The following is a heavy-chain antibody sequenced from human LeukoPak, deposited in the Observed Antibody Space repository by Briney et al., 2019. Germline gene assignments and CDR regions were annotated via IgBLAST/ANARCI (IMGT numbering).Heavy chain of an antibody. V-gene: IGHV4-59*12. Sequence: SSETLSLTCTVSGGSISNYYWSWIRQPPGKGLEWIGYIYSSGSTNYNPSLKSRVTISVDTSKIQFSLNLSSVTAADTAVYFCARSSGNYKGDAFDIWGQGTLVTVSS. CDR3: ARSSGNYKGDAFDI. D-gene: IGHD1-26*01. CDR1: GGSISNYY. CDR2: IYSSGST. J-gene: IGHJ4*02.